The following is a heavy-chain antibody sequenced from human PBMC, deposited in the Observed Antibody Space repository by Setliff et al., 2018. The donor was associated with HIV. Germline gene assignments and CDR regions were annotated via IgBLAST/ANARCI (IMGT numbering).Heavy chain of an antibody. D-gene: IGHD2-15*01. CDR2: ISYDGSNK. CDR3: ASNFRSGYWYFDL. J-gene: IGHJ2*01. V-gene: IGHV3-30*14. CDR1: GFTFSSYA. Sequence: PGGSLRLSCAASGFTFSSYAMHWVRQAPGKGLEWVAVISYDGSNKYYADSVKGRFTISRDNSKNRLDLQMGSLRAEDMAVYYCASNFRSGYWYFDLWGRGTLVTVSS.